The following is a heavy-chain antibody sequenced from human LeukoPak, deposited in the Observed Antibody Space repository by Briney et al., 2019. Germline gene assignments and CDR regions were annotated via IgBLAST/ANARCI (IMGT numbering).Heavy chain of an antibody. V-gene: IGHV4-59*12. CDR3: ARDTPYSSSWYYYYYYMDV. Sequence: SETLSLTCTVSDGSINSFYWSWIRQPPGKGLEWIGYIYYSGSTNYNPSLKSRVTISVDTSKNQFSLKLSSVTAADTAVYYCARDTPYSSSWYYYYYYMDVWGKGTTVTVSS. CDR1: DGSINSFY. D-gene: IGHD6-13*01. J-gene: IGHJ6*03. CDR2: IYYSGST.